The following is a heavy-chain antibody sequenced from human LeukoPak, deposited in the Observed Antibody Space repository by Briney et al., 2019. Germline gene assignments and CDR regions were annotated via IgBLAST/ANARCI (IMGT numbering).Heavy chain of an antibody. V-gene: IGHV3-53*01. J-gene: IGHJ4*02. CDR1: GFTVSTSY. D-gene: IGHD1-26*01. Sequence: PGGSLRLSCAASGFTVSTSYMSWVRQAPGKGLEWVSVIYSGGSTYYADSVKGRFTISRDNSKNTLYLQMNSLRAEDTAVYYCARDRGATTFDYWGQGTLVTVSS. CDR3: ARDRGATTFDY. CDR2: IYSGGST.